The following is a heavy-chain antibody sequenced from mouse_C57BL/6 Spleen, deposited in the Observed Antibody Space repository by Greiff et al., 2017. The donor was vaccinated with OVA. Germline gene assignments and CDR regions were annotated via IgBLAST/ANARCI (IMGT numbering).Heavy chain of an antibody. D-gene: IGHD4-1*01. CDR2: ISYDGSN. CDR1: GYSITSGYY. V-gene: IGHV3-6*01. J-gene: IGHJ4*01. CDR3: ARERENWYYAMDY. Sequence: EVKLQESGPGLVKPSQSLSLTCSVTGYSITSGYYWNWIRQFPGNKLEWMGYISYDGSNNYNPSLKNRISITRDTSKNQFFLKLNSVTTEDTATYYCARERENWYYAMDYWGQGTSVTVSS.